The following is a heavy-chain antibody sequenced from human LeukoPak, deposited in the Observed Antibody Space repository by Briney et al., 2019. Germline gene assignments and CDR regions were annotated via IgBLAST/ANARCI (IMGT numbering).Heavy chain of an antibody. CDR3: ARVVPRRAAIFDY. Sequence: PSETLSLTCTVSGGSISSGDYYWSWIRQPPGKGLEWIGYIYYSGSTYYNPSLKSRVTISVDTSKNQFSLKLSSVTAADTAVYYCARVVPRRAAIFDYWGQGTLVTVSS. CDR1: GGSISSGDYY. D-gene: IGHD2-8*01. J-gene: IGHJ4*02. V-gene: IGHV4-30-4*01. CDR2: IYYSGST.